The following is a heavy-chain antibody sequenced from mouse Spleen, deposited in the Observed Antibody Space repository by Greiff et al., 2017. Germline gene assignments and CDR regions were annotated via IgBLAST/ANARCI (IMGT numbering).Heavy chain of an antibody. V-gene: IGHV5-6-4*01. CDR1: GFTFSSYY. D-gene: IGHD2-5*01. CDR3: ARDRGYSNYDYAMDY. J-gene: IGHJ4*01. CDR2: ISNSGGST. Sequence: EVMLVESGGGLVKLGGSLKLSCAASGFTFSSYYMSWVRQTPEKRLEWVATISNSGGSTYYPDSVKDRFTISRDNAKNTLYLQMSSLNSEDTAVYYCARDRGYSNYDYAMDYWGQGTSVTVSS.